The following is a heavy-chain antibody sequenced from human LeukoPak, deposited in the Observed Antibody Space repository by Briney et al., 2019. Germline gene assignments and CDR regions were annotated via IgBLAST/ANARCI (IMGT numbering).Heavy chain of an antibody. CDR2: IYYSGST. CDR3: ARGRNWNLHFAY. J-gene: IGHJ4*02. D-gene: IGHD1-7*01. CDR1: GGSISSSSYY. V-gene: IGHV4-39*01. Sequence: PSETLSLTCTVSGGSISSSSYYWGWIRQPPGKGLEWIGNIYYSGSTYYNPSLKSRVTISVDTSKNQFSLKLSSVTAADTAVYYCARGRNWNLHFAYWGQGTLVTVSS.